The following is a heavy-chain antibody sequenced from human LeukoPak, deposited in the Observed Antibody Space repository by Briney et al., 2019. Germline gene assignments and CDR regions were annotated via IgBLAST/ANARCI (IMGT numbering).Heavy chain of an antibody. D-gene: IGHD3-10*01. CDR2: INHSGST. CDR3: ARGRDYYGSGSDSNFDY. CDR1: GGSFSGYY. Sequence: SETLSLTCAVYGGSFSGYYWSWIRQPPGKGLEWIGEINHSGSTNYNPSLKSRVTISVDTSKNQFSLKLSSVTAADTAVYYCARGRDYYGSGSDSNFDYWGQGTLVTVSS. V-gene: IGHV4-34*01. J-gene: IGHJ4*02.